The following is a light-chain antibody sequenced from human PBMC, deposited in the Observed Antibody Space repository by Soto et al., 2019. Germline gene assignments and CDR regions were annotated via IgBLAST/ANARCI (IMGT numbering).Light chain of an antibody. CDR3: QQYKNWPPLT. V-gene: IGKV3-15*01. Sequence: EIVMTQSPATLSVSPGERATLSCRASQSVSGYLAWYQQKPGQAPRLLIYGASTRATDIPPRFSGSGSGTEFTLTITSLQSEDIAVYFCQQYKNWPPLTFGGGTKVDIK. CDR1: QSVSGY. J-gene: IGKJ4*01. CDR2: GAS.